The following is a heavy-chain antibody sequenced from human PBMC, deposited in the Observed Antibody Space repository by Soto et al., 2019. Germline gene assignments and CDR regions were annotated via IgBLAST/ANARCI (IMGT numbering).Heavy chain of an antibody. J-gene: IGHJ4*02. V-gene: IGHV3-30-3*01. CDR3: ARGGGGKWEP. CDR1: GFTFSSST. CDR2: ISSDENNK. Sequence: QVQLVESWGGVVQPGRSLRLSCAASGFTFSSSTMYWVRKAPGKGLEWVAIISSDENNKYCADSVKGRFIISRDNSKNTLYLQINSLRPEDTAVYYCARGGGGKWEPWVQGTLVTVSS. D-gene: IGHD1-26*01.